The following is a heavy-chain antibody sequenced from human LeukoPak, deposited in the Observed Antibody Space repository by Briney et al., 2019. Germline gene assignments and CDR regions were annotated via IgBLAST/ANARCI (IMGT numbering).Heavy chain of an antibody. V-gene: IGHV3-11*05. D-gene: IGHD6-19*01. CDR3: AKDARRTNGWYFFDY. CDR1: GFTFSDFF. J-gene: IGHJ4*02. Sequence: GGSLRLSCAASGFTFSDFFMTWIRQAPGKGLEWVSYIGSSTAYTNYADSVKGRFTISRDSSKNTLFLQMNGLRAEDTAVYYCAKDARRTNGWYFFDYWGQGTLVTVSS. CDR2: IGSSTAYT.